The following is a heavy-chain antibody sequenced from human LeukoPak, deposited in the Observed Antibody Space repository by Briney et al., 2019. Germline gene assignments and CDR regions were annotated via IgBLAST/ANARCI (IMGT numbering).Heavy chain of an antibody. J-gene: IGHJ4*02. D-gene: IGHD3-10*01. V-gene: IGHV3-23*01. CDR2: LRGSGGGT. Sequence: GGSLRLSCAVSGITLSNYGMSWVRQAPGKGREWVAGLRGSGGGTNYADSVQGRSTISRDNPKNTLYLQMNSLRAEDTAVYFCAKRGVVIRVFLVGFHKEAYYFDSWGQGALVTVSS. CDR3: AKRGVVIRVFLVGFHKEAYYFDS. CDR1: GITLSNYG.